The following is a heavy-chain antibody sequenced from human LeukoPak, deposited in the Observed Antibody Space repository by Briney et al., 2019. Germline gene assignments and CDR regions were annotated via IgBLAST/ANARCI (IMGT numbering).Heavy chain of an antibody. Sequence: GGSLRLSCAASGFTFSSYEMNWVRQAPGKGQEWVSYISSSGSTIYYADSVKGRFTISRDNAKNSLYLQMNSLRAEDTAVYYCARVAKGGWFGELLSHFDYWGQGTLVTVSS. CDR2: ISSSGSTI. J-gene: IGHJ4*02. CDR1: GFTFSSYE. CDR3: ARVAKGGWFGELLSHFDY. D-gene: IGHD3-10*01. V-gene: IGHV3-48*03.